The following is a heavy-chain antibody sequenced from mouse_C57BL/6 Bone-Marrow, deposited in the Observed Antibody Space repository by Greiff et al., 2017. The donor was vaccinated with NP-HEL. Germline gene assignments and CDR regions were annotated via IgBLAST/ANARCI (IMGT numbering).Heavy chain of an antibody. V-gene: IGHV5-4*03. CDR3: ARVDYDPFMDY. Sequence: DVKLQESGGGLVKPGGSLKLSCAASGFTFSSYAMSWVRQTPEKRLEWVATISDGGSYTYYPDNVKGRFTISRDNAKNNLYLQMSHLKSEDTAMYYCARVDYDPFMDYWGQGTSVTVSS. D-gene: IGHD2-4*01. CDR2: ISDGGSYT. CDR1: GFTFSSYA. J-gene: IGHJ4*01.